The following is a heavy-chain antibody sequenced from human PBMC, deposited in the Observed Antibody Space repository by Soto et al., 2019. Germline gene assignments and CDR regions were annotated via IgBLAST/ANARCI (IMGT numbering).Heavy chain of an antibody. D-gene: IGHD2-21*01. CDR3: AGDWNGDKYFDY. J-gene: IGHJ4*02. Sequence: EVQLVESGGGLVQPGGSLRLSCSASGFTFSSYDMHWVRQGTGKGLEWVSAIGTTGDTYYAGSVKGRFTISRENAKNSLYLQMNSLRAGDTAVYYCAGDWNGDKYFDYWDQGTLVTVSS. V-gene: IGHV3-13*04. CDR1: GFTFSSYD. CDR2: IGTTGDT.